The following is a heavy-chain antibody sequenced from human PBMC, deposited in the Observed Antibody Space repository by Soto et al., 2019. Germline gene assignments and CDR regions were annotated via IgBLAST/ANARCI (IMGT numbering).Heavy chain of an antibody. J-gene: IGHJ4*02. CDR2: ISAYNGNT. CDR3: ARDLEDWSWEGNDGY. CDR1: GYTFTSYG. V-gene: IGHV1-18*04. Sequence: ASVKVSCKASGYTFTSYGISWVRQAPGQGLEWMGWISAYNGNTNYAQKLQGRVTMTTDTSTSTAYMELRSLRPDDTAVYYCARDLEDWSWEGNDGYWGQGTLVTVSS. D-gene: IGHD3-10*01.